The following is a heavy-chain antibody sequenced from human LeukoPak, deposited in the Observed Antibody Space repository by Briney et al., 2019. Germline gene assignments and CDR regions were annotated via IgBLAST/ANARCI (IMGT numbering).Heavy chain of an antibody. V-gene: IGHV1-18*01. CDR3: ARADVKITIFGVVIIDWSDP. CDR2: ISAYNGNT. Sequence: ASVKVSCKASGYTFTSYGISWVRQAPGQGLEWMGWISAYNGNTNYAQKLQGRVTMTTDTSTSTAYMELRSLRSDDTAVYYCARADVKITIFGVVIIDWSDPWGQGTLVTVSS. CDR1: GYTFTSYG. J-gene: IGHJ5*02. D-gene: IGHD3-3*01.